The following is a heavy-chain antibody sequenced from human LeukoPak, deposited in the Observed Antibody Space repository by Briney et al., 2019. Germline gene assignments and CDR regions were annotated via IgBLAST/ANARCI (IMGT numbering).Heavy chain of an antibody. D-gene: IGHD6-13*01. V-gene: IGHV3-48*01. CDR1: GFTFSSYS. J-gene: IGHJ5*02. Sequence: GGSLRLSCAASGFTFSSYSMNWVRQAPGKGLEWVSYISSSSSTIYYADSVKGRFTISRDNAKNSLYLQMNSLRAEDTAVYYCARELGSGGSSWYWRRNWFDPWGQGTLVTVSS. CDR2: ISSSSSTI. CDR3: ARELGSGGSSWYWRRNWFDP.